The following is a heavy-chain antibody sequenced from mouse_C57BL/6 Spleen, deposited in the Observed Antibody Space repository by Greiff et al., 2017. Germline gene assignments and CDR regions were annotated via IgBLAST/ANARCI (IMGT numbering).Heavy chain of an antibody. V-gene: IGHV1-80*01. D-gene: IGHD1-1*01. CDR3: SREGDYYGSSYRYFDV. Sequence: VQLQESGAELVKPGASVKISCKASGYAFRSYWMNWVKQRPGKGLEWIGQIYPGDGDTNYNGKFKGKATLTADKSSSTAYMQLSSLTSEDSAVYFCSREGDYYGSSYRYFDVWGTGTTVTVSS. CDR2: IYPGDGDT. J-gene: IGHJ1*03. CDR1: GYAFRSYW.